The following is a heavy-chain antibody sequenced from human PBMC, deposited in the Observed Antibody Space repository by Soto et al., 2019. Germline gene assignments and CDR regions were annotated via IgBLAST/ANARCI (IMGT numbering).Heavy chain of an antibody. CDR2: IYWDDDK. D-gene: IGHD7-27*01. CDR1: GFSLTASGVG. V-gene: IGHV2-5*02. J-gene: IGHJ4*02. Sequence: QITLKESGPTRVRPTQTLALTCTFSGFSLTASGVGVGWIRKTPGKAREWLAVIYWDDDKRYSPSLKSRLTITKDTSTNQVVLTMADMDPVDTATYFCAHRGSMYGNWDHGYFDYWGQGTLVTVSS. CDR3: AHRGSMYGNWDHGYFDY.